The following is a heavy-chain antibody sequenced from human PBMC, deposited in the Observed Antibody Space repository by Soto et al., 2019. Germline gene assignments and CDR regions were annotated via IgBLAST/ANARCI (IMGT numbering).Heavy chain of an antibody. CDR1: SGSITNYY. Sequence: SETLSLTCSVSSGSITNYYWSWIRQHPGKGLEWIGYIYHSGGTDYNPSLKSRVTISVDTSKNQFSLKLSYVTSADTAVYYCASDRRDFWSGDDSGDYYHGMEAWVAGTTVTVSA. D-gene: IGHD3-3*01. CDR2: IYHSGGT. J-gene: IGHJ6*04. CDR3: ASDRRDFWSGDDSGDYYHGMEA. V-gene: IGHV4-59*13.